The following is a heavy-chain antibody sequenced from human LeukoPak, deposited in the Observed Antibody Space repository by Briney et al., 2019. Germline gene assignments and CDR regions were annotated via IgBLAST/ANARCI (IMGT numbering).Heavy chain of an antibody. CDR1: GGSFSGYY. V-gene: IGHV4-34*01. D-gene: IGHD7-27*01. J-gene: IGHJ4*02. CDR2: INHSGST. Sequence: SETLSLTCAVCGGSFSGYYWSWIRQPPGKGLEWIGEINHSGSTNYNPSLKSRVTISVDTSKNQFSLKLSSVTAADTAVYYCARGELGFFDYWGQGTLVTVSS. CDR3: ARGELGFFDY.